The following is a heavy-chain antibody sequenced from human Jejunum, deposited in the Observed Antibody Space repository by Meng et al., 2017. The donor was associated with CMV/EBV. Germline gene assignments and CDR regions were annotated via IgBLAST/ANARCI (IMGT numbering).Heavy chain of an antibody. V-gene: IGHV3-23*01. CDR3: AKVSTFAYGPGSYFDH. J-gene: IGHJ4*02. CDR2: FGANGDYI. CDR1: TFPRYA. D-gene: IGHD3-10*01. Sequence: TFPRYAFTWVRQAPGKGLEWVSGFGANGDYINYADSVKGRFTISRDNSKNTLYLQMNSLRAEDTALYYCAKVSTFAYGPGSYFDHWGQGTPVTVSS.